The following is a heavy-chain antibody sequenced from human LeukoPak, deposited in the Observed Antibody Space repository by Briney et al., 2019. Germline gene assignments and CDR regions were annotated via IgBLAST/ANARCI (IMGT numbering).Heavy chain of an antibody. CDR2: FRTNGVST. D-gene: IGHD3-10*01. CDR3: VKDRYSYGSGSYFA. CDR1: GFTSSGYA. J-gene: IGHJ4*02. V-gene: IGHV3-64D*06. Sequence: TLRLSRSASGFTSSGYAMHSGRQAPGPGLEYVSGFRTNGVSTYYADSVKGRFNVSRDNSKNTLYLQMSSLRVEDTAVYYCVKDRYSYGSGSYFAWGQGTLVTVSS.